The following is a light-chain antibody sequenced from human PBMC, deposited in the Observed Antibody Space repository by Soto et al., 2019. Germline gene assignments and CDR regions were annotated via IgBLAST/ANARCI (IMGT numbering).Light chain of an antibody. CDR1: QNIGGT. J-gene: IGKJ4*01. CDR3: QQYDKWPPT. V-gene: IGKV3-15*01. CDR2: GAS. Sequence: EIVMTQSPATLSVSPXERATLSCRASQNIGGTLAWYQQKPGQAPRLLFYGASTRATGIPARFSGSGSGTEFTLTISGLQSEDFAVYCCQQYDKWPPTFGGGTKVDIK.